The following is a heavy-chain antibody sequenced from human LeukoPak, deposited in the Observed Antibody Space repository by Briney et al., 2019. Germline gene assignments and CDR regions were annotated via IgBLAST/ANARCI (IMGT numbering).Heavy chain of an antibody. J-gene: IGHJ6*02. V-gene: IGHV3-48*01. CDR1: GFPFSAYN. Sequence: GGSLRLSCAASGFPFSAYNMNWVRQAPGKGLEWVSYISSTERTIYYADSVKGRFTISRDNAKNSLYLQMNSLRGEDTAVYYCVRDQSPYQLLVDSYYYGMDVWGQGTTVTVSS. CDR2: ISSTERTI. CDR3: VRDQSPYQLLVDSYYYGMDV. D-gene: IGHD2-2*01.